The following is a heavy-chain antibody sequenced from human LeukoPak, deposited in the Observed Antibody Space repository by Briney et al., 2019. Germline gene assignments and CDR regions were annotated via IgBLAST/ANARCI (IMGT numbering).Heavy chain of an antibody. CDR2: IYTSGST. V-gene: IGHV4-4*07. D-gene: IGHD6-13*01. CDR3: ARVDRARTAGYSSSWYFDY. Sequence: SGTLSLTCIVSGGSISSYYWSWIRQPAGKGLEWIGRIYTSGSTNYNPSLKSRVTMSVDTSKNQFSLKLSSVTAADTAVYYCARVDRARTAGYSSSWYFDYWGQGTLVTVSS. CDR1: GGSISSYY. J-gene: IGHJ4*02.